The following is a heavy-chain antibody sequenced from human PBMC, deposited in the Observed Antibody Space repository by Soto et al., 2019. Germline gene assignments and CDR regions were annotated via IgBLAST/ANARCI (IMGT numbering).Heavy chain of an antibody. CDR2: INAGNGNT. V-gene: IGHV1-3*01. D-gene: IGHD6-13*01. CDR3: ARYSSSWSRGYNWFDP. J-gene: IGHJ5*02. CDR1: GYTFTSYA. Sequence: QVQLVQSGAEVKKPGASVKVSCKASGYTFTSYAMHWVRQAPGQRLEWMGWINAGNGNTKYSQKFQGRVTITRDTSASTAYMELSSRRSEDTAVYYCARYSSSWSRGYNWFDPWGQGTLVTVSS.